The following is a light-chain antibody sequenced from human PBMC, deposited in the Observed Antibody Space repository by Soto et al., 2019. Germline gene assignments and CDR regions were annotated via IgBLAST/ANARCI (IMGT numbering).Light chain of an antibody. CDR3: AAWDDSLSASCV. Sequence: QSVLTQPPSASGTPGQRVTISCSGSSSNIGSNYVYWYQQLPGTAPKLLIYSNNQRPSGVPDRFSGSKSGTSASLAISGLRSEDEADYYCAAWDDSLSASCVFGTGTKLTVL. J-gene: IGLJ1*01. CDR2: SNN. V-gene: IGLV1-47*02. CDR1: SSNIGSNY.